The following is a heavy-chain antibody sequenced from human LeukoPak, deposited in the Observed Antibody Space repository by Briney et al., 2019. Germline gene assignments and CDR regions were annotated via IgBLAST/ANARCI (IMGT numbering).Heavy chain of an antibody. CDR3: ARSYYDSSGYPQAAFDI. CDR2: INPSGGST. Sequence: ASVKVSCKASGYTFTSYYMHWVRQAPGQGLEWMGIINPSGGSTSYAQKFQGRVTMTRDMSTSTVYMELSSLRSEDTAVYYCARSYYDSSGYPQAAFDIWGQGTMVTVSS. D-gene: IGHD3-22*01. CDR1: GYTFTSYY. J-gene: IGHJ3*02. V-gene: IGHV1-46*01.